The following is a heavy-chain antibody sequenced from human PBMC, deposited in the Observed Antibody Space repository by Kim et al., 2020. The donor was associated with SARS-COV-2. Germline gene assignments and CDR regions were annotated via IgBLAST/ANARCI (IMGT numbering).Heavy chain of an antibody. CDR1: GGSISSSNW. CDR2: INHSGST. CDR3: ARGFLVLWFGDTQTGWFDP. D-gene: IGHD3-10*01. V-gene: IGHV4-4*02. Sequence: SETLSLTCAVSGGSISSSNWWSWVRQTPGKGLEWIGEINHSGSTNYNPSLKSRVTISVDKSKNQFSLKLSSVTAADTAVYYCARGFLVLWFGDTQTGWFDPWGQGTLVTVSS. J-gene: IGHJ5*02.